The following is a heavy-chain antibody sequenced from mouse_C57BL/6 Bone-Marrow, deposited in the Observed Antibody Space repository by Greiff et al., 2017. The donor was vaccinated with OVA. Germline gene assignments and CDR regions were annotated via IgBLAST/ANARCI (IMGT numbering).Heavy chain of an antibody. J-gene: IGHJ1*03. Sequence: EVKLMESGGGLVQPGGSLSLSCAASGFTFTDYYMSWVRQPPGKALEWLGFIRNKANGYTTEYSASVKGRFTISRDNSQSILYLQMNALRAEDSATYDCARYSNYGDWYFDVWGTGTTVTVSS. CDR3: ARYSNYGDWYFDV. CDR2: IRNKANGYTT. D-gene: IGHD2-1*01. V-gene: IGHV7-3*01. CDR1: GFTFTDYY.